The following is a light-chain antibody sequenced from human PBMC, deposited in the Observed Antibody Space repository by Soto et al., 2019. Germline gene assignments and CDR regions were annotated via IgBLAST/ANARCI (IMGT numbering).Light chain of an antibody. V-gene: IGKV1-9*01. CDR3: QQLRMYPST. Sequence: IQVTQSPSSLSASVGDRVTITCRASQDSAIYLACSQQKPGEAPKLLIYAASTLYGGVPSSFSGSGSGTDFALTIPSLQAKDFATSYCQQLRMYPSTFGGGNKVEIQ. J-gene: IGKJ4*01. CDR1: QDSAIY. CDR2: AAS.